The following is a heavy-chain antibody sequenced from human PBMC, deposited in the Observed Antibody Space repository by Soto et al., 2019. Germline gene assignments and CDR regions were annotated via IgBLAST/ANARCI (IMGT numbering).Heavy chain of an antibody. CDR2: IHYTGRT. V-gene: IGHV4-61*01. Sequence: QVQLQESGPGLVQPSETLSLTCSVSGGSVSSGTSYWSWIRQPPGKGLEWLGYIHYTGRTDYNPALKSRLPMSVDTSKNQFSLRLNSVTAADTAVYYCVTFQGSGPFDFWGPGILVTVSS. CDR1: GGSVSSGTSY. J-gene: IGHJ4*02. CDR3: VTFQGSGPFDF.